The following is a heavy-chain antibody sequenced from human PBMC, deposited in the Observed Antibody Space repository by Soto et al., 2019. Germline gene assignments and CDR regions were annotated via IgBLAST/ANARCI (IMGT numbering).Heavy chain of an antibody. D-gene: IGHD3-22*01. CDR3: ATDWKYYYDSSGFDY. Sequence: GASVKVSCKVSGYTLTELSMHWLRQAPGKGLEWMGGFDPEDGETIYAQKFQGRVTMTEDTSTDTAYMELSSLRSEDTAVYYCATDWKYYYDSSGFDYWGQGTLVTVSS. CDR2: FDPEDGET. J-gene: IGHJ4*02. V-gene: IGHV1-24*01. CDR1: GYTLTELS.